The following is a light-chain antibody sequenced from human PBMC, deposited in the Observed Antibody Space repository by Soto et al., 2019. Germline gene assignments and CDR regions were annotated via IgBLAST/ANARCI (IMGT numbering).Light chain of an antibody. CDR1: QGIIDY. Sequence: DIQMTQSPSSLSASVGDTVTITCRASQGIIDYLAWFQQRPGKAPNPLIYAASTLQIGDPSRFSGSGAGTDFTLTISSLQPEDAATYYCQKYDSAPQTFGPGTKVEIK. V-gene: IGKV1-27*01. CDR2: AAS. CDR3: QKYDSAPQT. J-gene: IGKJ1*01.